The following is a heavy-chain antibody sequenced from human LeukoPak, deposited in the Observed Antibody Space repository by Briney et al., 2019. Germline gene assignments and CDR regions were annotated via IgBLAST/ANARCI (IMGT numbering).Heavy chain of an antibody. Sequence: GGSLRLSCAASGFTFNDYAMHWVRQAPGKGLEWVSGISWNSGSIGYADSVKGRFTISRDNAKNSLYLRMNSLRAEDTALYYCARFKQYYYGSGSYYKDPYYFDYWGQGTLVTVSS. J-gene: IGHJ4*02. V-gene: IGHV3-9*01. D-gene: IGHD3-10*01. CDR2: ISWNSGSI. CDR3: ARFKQYYYGSGSYYKDPYYFDY. CDR1: GFTFNDYA.